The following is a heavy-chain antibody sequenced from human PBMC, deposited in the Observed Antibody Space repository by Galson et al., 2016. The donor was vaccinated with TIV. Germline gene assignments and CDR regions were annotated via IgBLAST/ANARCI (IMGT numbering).Heavy chain of an antibody. D-gene: IGHD2-15*01. J-gene: IGHJ4*02. CDR2: ISGSGGIT. CDR1: GFTFNNYG. Sequence: LRLSCAASGFTFNNYGMNWVRQAPGKGLEWVSGISGSGGITYLADSVKGRFTISRDNSKDTLYLQMNSLITEDTAVYYCTKSEDFVVFHHWGQGALVAVSS. V-gene: IGHV3-23*01. CDR3: TKSEDFVVFHH.